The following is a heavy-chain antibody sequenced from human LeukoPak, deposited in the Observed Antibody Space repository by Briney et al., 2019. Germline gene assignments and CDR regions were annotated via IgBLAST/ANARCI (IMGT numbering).Heavy chain of an antibody. Sequence: PSETLSLTCTVSGGSISNYHWTWILQPAGKGLEWIGQIHTSGSTNYNPPLKSRVTMSIDTPENQVSLTMRSVTAADTAVYYCARRDYSSGWSFDKWGQGTLVTVSS. CDR2: IHTSGST. D-gene: IGHD6-19*01. J-gene: IGHJ4*02. CDR3: ARRDYSSGWSFDK. V-gene: IGHV4-4*07. CDR1: GGSISNYH.